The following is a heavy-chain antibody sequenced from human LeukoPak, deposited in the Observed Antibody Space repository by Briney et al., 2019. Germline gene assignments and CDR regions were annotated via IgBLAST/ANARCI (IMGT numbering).Heavy chain of an antibody. D-gene: IGHD5-12*01. V-gene: IGHV3-7*01. CDR3: ARYSGYEDY. CDR2: IKQDGSQK. CDR1: GFTFSTYW. Sequence: GGSLRLSCAASGFTFSTYWMSWVRQAPGKGLEWVANIKQDGSQKYYVDSVKGRFIISRDNAKNSLYLQMNSLRAEDTAVYYCARYSGYEDYWGQGPLVTVSS. J-gene: IGHJ4*02.